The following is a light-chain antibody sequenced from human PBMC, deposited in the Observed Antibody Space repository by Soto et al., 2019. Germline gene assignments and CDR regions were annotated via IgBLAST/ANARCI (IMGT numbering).Light chain of an antibody. J-gene: IGKJ1*01. CDR2: AAS. CDR1: QSVNSD. V-gene: IGKV3-15*01. CDR3: QQYNTWPPWT. Sequence: VVMTQSPATLSVSPGESATLSCRASQSVNSDLAWYQQKFGQAPRLLIYAASTRATGIPARFSGSGSGTEFTLTISSLRSEDFAVYYCQQYNTWPPWTFGQGTKVDIK.